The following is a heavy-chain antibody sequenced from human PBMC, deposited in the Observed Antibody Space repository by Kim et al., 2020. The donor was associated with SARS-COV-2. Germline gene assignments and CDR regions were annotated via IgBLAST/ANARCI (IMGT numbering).Heavy chain of an antibody. V-gene: IGHV4-4*02. J-gene: IGHJ3*02. CDR3: ARAGRRLERHKGAFDI. Sequence: SETLSLTCAVSGGSISSSNWWSWVRQPPGKGLEWIGEIYHSGSTNYNPSLKSRVTISVDKSKNQFSLKLSSVTAADTAVYYCARAGRRLERHKGAFDIWGQGTMVTVSS. CDR1: GGSISSSNW. D-gene: IGHD1-1*01. CDR2: IYHSGST.